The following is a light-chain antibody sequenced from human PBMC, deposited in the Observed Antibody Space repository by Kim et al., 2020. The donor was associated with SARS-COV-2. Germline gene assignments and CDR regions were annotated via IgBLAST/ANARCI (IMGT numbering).Light chain of an antibody. CDR1: SSDVGGYNY. J-gene: IGLJ3*02. CDR3: SSYTSSSLVV. V-gene: IGLV2-14*03. Sequence: LSQPASVSGSPGQSITISCTGTSSDVGGYNYVSWYQQHPGKAPKLMIYDVSNRPSGVSNRFSGSKSGNTASLTISGLQAEDEADYYCSSYTSSSLVVF. CDR2: DVS.